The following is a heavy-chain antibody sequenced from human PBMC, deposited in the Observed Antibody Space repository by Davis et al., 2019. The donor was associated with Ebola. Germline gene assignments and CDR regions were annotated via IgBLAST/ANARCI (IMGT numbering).Heavy chain of an antibody. D-gene: IGHD6-19*01. CDR1: GFTFSSYA. Sequence: GESLKISCAASGFTFSSYAMHWVRQAPGKGLEWVAVISYDGSNKYYADSVKGRFTISRDNSKNTLYLQMNSLRAEDTAVYYCAREGISSSGWSFDYWGQGTLVTVSS. CDR3: AREGISSSGWSFDY. J-gene: IGHJ4*02. V-gene: IGHV3-30*04. CDR2: ISYDGSNK.